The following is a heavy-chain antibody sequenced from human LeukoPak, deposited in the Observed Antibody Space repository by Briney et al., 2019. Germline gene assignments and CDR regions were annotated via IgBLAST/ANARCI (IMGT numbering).Heavy chain of an antibody. CDR2: ISGSGGST. V-gene: IGHV3-23*01. Sequence: LSLTCAVSGGSISSGGYSWSWVRQAPGKGLEWVSAISGSGGSTYYADSVKGRFTISRDNSKNTLYLQMNSLRAEDTAVYYCAKTMTFDYWGQGTLVTVSS. J-gene: IGHJ4*02. CDR1: GGSISSGGYS. CDR3: AKTMTFDY. D-gene: IGHD3-22*01.